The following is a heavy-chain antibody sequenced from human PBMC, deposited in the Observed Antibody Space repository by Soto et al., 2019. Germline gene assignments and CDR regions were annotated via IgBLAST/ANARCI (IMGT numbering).Heavy chain of an antibody. CDR1: GGSISSGGYY. D-gene: IGHD1-26*01. V-gene: IGHV4-31*03. Sequence: QVQLQESSPGLVKPSQTLSLTCTVSGGSISSGGYYWSWIRQHPGKGLEWIGYIYYSGSTYYNPSLKSRVTIAVDTSKNQFSLKLSSVTAADTAVYYCAREGGIVGATAADYWGQGTLVTVSS. CDR3: AREGGIVGATAADY. CDR2: IYYSGST. J-gene: IGHJ4*02.